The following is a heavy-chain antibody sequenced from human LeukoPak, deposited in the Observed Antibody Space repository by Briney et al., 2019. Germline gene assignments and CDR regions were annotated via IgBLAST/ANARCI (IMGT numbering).Heavy chain of an antibody. D-gene: IGHD3-10*01. Sequence: QPGGSLRLSCAASGFTFSSYAMSWVRQAPGKGLEWVSGISSSGGTTYYADSVKGRFTISRDNAKNSLYLQMNSLRAEDTAVYYCARPDQYYYGSGSIGGYFDHWGQGTLVTVSS. J-gene: IGHJ4*02. V-gene: IGHV3-23*01. CDR3: ARPDQYYYGSGSIGGYFDH. CDR1: GFTFSSYA. CDR2: ISSSGGTT.